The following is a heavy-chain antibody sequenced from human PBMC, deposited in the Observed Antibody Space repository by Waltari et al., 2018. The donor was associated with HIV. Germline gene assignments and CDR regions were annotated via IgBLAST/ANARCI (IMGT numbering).Heavy chain of an antibody. J-gene: IGHJ6*02. CDR3: ARRRVVISSLDYYYYGMDV. CDR1: GGTFSSYA. D-gene: IGHD3-3*01. CDR2: IIPIFSTA. Sequence: QVQLVQSGAEVKKPGSSVKVSCKVSGGTFSSYAISWVRQAPGQGLEWMGGIIPIFSTANYAQKFQGRVTITADESTSTAYMELSSLRSEDTAVYYCARRRVVISSLDYYYYGMDVWGQGTTVTVSS. V-gene: IGHV1-69*01.